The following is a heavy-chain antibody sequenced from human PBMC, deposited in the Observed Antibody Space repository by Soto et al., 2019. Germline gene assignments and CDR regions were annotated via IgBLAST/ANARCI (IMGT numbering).Heavy chain of an antibody. J-gene: IGHJ4*02. CDR2: IWYDGSNK. CDR1: GFTFSSYG. CDR3: ARSLLRYFDWSPTSY. D-gene: IGHD3-9*01. V-gene: IGHV3-33*01. Sequence: QVQLVESGGGVVQPGRSLRLSCAASGFTFSSYGMHWVRQAPGKGLEWVAVIWYDGSNKYYADSVKGRFTISRDNSKNTLYLQRNSLRAEDTAVYYCARSLLRYFDWSPTSYWGQGTLVTVSS.